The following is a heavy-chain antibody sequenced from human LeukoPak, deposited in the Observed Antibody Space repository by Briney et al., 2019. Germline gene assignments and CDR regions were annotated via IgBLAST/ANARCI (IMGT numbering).Heavy chain of an antibody. V-gene: IGHV3-23*01. J-gene: IGHJ4*02. CDR2: ISGSGITT. CDR3: AKDRGNSYGHFDY. Sequence: GGSLRLSCAASGFTFSSYAMTWVRPAPGKGLEWVSAISGSGITTNYADSVKGRFTISRDNSKNTLYLQMTSLRAEDTAVYYCAKDRGNSYGHFDYWGQGTLVTVSS. D-gene: IGHD5-18*01. CDR1: GFTFSSYA.